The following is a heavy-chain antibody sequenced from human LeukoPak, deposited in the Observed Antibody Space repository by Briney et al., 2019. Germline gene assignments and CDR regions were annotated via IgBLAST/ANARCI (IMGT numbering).Heavy chain of an antibody. CDR2: IYTSGST. CDR1: GGSISSYY. D-gene: IGHD3-10*01. CDR3: ARGAVSYYGSGSLSYYFDY. Sequence: SETLSLTCTVSGGSISSYYWSWIRQPAGKGLEWIGRIYTSGSTNYNPSLKSRVTISVDKSKNQFSLKLSSVTAADTAVYYCARGAVSYYGSGSLSYYFDYWGQGTQVTVSS. J-gene: IGHJ4*02. V-gene: IGHV4-4*07.